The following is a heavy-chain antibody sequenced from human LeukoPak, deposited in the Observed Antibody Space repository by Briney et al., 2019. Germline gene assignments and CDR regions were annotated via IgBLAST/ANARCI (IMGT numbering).Heavy chain of an antibody. CDR1: GYSISSGYY. Sequence: SETLSLTCTVSGYSISSGYYWGWIRQPAGKGLEWIGRIYTSGSTNYNPSLKSRVTISVDTSKNQFSLKLSSVTAADTAVYYCARDRPGGSSLDYWGQGTLVTVSS. J-gene: IGHJ4*02. D-gene: IGHD6-13*01. V-gene: IGHV4-61*02. CDR2: IYTSGST. CDR3: ARDRPGGSSLDY.